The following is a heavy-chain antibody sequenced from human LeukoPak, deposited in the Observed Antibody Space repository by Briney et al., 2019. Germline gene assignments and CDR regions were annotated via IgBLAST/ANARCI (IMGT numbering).Heavy chain of an antibody. J-gene: IGHJ4*02. CDR3: WTNLRELDY. Sequence: PGGSLRLSCAASGFTFSSYSMNWVRQAPGKGLEWVSYISSSSSTIYYADSVKGRFTISRDNAKNSLYLQMNSLRGEDTAVYYCWTNLRELDYWSQGTLVTVSS. V-gene: IGHV3-48*01. CDR2: ISSSSSTI. CDR1: GFTFSSYS. D-gene: IGHD1/OR15-1a*01.